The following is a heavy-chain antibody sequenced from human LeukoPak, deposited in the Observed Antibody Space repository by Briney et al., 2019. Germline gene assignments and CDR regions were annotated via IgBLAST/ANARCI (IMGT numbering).Heavy chain of an antibody. D-gene: IGHD6-19*01. CDR3: ARDRDSSGWYGMDV. J-gene: IGHJ6*02. Sequence: PGGSLRLSCAASGFTFSDYTMNWVRQAPGKGLEWVSYISISGSTIYYADSVKGRFTISRDNAKDSLYLQMNSLRAEDTAVYYCARDRDSSGWYGMDVWGQGTTVTVSS. CDR1: GFTFSDYT. V-gene: IGHV3-48*01. CDR2: ISISGSTI.